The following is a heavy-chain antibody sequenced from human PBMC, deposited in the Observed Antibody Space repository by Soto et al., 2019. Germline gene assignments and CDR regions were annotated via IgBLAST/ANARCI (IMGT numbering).Heavy chain of an antibody. V-gene: IGHV4-4*07. CDR3: ASALLDYGDYYFDY. Sequence: SETLSLTCTVSGGSISSRYWSWIRQPAGKGLEWVGRIYIGGSTNYTPSVKSRVTMSVDTSRNQFSLKLSSVTAADTAVYYCASALLDYGDYYFDYWGPGTLVTVSS. J-gene: IGHJ4*02. CDR1: GGSISSRY. D-gene: IGHD4-17*01. CDR2: IYIGGST.